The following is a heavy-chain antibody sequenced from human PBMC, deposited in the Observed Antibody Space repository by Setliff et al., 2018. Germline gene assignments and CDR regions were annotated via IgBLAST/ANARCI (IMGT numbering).Heavy chain of an antibody. Sequence: GASVKVSCKASGYTVTGYYMHWVRQAPGQGLEWMGWINPNSGGTNYAQKFQGWVTMTRDTSISTSYMELSRLRSDDTAVYYCARLRYYGSGSYLDYWGQGTLVTVSS. CDR2: INPNSGGT. D-gene: IGHD3-10*01. J-gene: IGHJ4*02. V-gene: IGHV1-2*04. CDR1: GYTVTGYY. CDR3: ARLRYYGSGSYLDY.